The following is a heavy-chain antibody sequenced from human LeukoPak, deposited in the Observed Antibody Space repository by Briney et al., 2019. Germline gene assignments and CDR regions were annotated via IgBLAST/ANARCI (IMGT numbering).Heavy chain of an antibody. Sequence: SETLSLTCAVYGGSFSGYYWSWIRQPPGKGLEWIGEINNSGSTNYNPSLKSRVTISVDTSKNQFSLKLSSVTAADTAVYYCARGSGPCGGDCYPFDYWGQGTRVTVSS. V-gene: IGHV4-34*01. CDR2: INNSGST. CDR3: ARGSGPCGGDCYPFDY. D-gene: IGHD2-21*02. CDR1: GGSFSGYY. J-gene: IGHJ4*02.